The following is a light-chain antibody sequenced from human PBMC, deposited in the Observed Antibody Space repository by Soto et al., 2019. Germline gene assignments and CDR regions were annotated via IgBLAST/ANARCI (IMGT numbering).Light chain of an antibody. CDR1: SSDVGGYNY. CDR3: SSYTSSSTS. CDR2: EVS. V-gene: IGLV2-14*01. Sequence: ALTQPASVSGSPGQSITISCTGTSSDVGGYNYVSWYQQHPGKAPKLMIYEVSNRPSGVSNRFSGSKSGNTASLTISGLQAEDEADYYCSSYTSSSTSFGTGTKVTVL. J-gene: IGLJ1*01.